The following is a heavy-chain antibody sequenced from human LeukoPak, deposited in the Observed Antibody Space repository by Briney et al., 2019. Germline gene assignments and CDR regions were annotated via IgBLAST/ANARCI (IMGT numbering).Heavy chain of an antibody. D-gene: IGHD3-22*01. CDR2: VYYAANT. CDR3: ARLPFYDSSGY. CDR1: NGSISSGSYY. V-gene: IGHV4-39*01. J-gene: IGHJ4*02. Sequence: PSETLSLTCAVSNGSISSGSYYWGWIRQPPGRGLEWIGSVYYAANTYYNPTLKSRVTISVDTSKNQFSLRLNSVTAADTAVYYCARLPFYDSSGYWGQGTLVTVSS.